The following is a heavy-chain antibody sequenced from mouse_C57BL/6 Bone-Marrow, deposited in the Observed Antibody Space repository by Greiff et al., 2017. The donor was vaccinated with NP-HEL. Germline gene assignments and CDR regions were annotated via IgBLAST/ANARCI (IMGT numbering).Heavy chain of an antibody. J-gene: IGHJ2*01. CDR1: GFSLSTFGMG. V-gene: IGHV8-8*01. CDR3: ARNYYVSSYRGDFDY. Sequence: QVTLKVSGPGILQPSQTLSLTCSFSGFSLSTFGMGVGWIRQPSGQGLEWLAHIWWDDDKYYNPALKSRTTISKDTYKNQVCLKIANVDTADTATDYCARNYYVSSYRGDFDYWGQGTTLTVSS. D-gene: IGHD1-1*01. CDR2: IWWDDDK.